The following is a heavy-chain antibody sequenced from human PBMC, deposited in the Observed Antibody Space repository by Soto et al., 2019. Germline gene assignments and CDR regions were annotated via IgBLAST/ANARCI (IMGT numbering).Heavy chain of an antibody. Sequence: SETLSLTCAVYGGSFSGYYWSWIRQPPGKGLEWIGEINHSGSTNYNPSLKSRVTISVDTSKNQFSLKLSSVTAADTAVYYCASYDFWSGSDYWGQGTLVTVSS. D-gene: IGHD3-3*01. CDR2: INHSGST. V-gene: IGHV4-34*01. CDR3: ASYDFWSGSDY. CDR1: GGSFSGYY. J-gene: IGHJ4*02.